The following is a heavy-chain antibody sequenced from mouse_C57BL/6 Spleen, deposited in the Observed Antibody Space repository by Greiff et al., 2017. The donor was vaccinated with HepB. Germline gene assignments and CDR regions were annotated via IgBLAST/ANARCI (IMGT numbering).Heavy chain of an antibody. Sequence: VQLQQSGAELVKPGASVKLSCKASGYTFTSYWMQWVKQRPGQGLEWIGEIDPSDSYTNYNQKFKGKATLAVDTSSSTAYMQLSSLTSEDSAVYYCARVGITTVEGYWGQGTTLTVSS. CDR1: GYTFTSYW. D-gene: IGHD1-1*01. CDR3: ARVGITTVEGY. J-gene: IGHJ2*01. CDR2: IDPSDSYT. V-gene: IGHV1-50*01.